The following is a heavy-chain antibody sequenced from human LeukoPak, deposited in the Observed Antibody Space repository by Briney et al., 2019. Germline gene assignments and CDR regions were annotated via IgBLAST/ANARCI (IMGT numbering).Heavy chain of an antibody. CDR2: IYYSGST. J-gene: IGHJ4*02. Sequence: PSETLSLTCTVSGGSISSGGYSWSWIRQPPGKGLEWIGYIYYSGSTYYNPSLKSRVTISVDTSKNQFSLKLSSVTAADTAVYYCARDLGDYDFWSGYLYYWGQGTLVTVSS. CDR3: ARDLGDYDFWSGYLYY. CDR1: GGSISSGGYS. D-gene: IGHD3-3*01. V-gene: IGHV4-31*03.